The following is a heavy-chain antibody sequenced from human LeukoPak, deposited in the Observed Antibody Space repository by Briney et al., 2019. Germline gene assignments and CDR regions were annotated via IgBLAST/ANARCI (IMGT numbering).Heavy chain of an antibody. CDR3: TRDLSGTYYGRFDY. CDR1: GFTFSSYW. D-gene: IGHD1-26*01. CDR2: INTDGSST. J-gene: IGHJ4*02. Sequence: GGSLRLSCAACGFTFSSYWMHWVRQAPGKGLLWVSRINTDGSSTNFADPVRGRFTISRDNAKNTLYLQMNSLRAEDTAVYYCTRDLSGTYYGRFDYWGQGTLVTVSS. V-gene: IGHV3-74*01.